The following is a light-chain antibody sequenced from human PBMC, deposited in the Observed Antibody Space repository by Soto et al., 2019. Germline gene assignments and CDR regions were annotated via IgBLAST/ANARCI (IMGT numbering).Light chain of an antibody. Sequence: QSALTQPASVSGSPGQSITISCTGTSSDVGGYNYVSWYQQHPGKAPKLMIYDVSNRPSGVSNRFSGSKSGNTASLNISGLQAEDEADYYCYSYRSSNTLYVFGSGTQRTVL. V-gene: IGLV2-14*03. J-gene: IGLJ1*01. CDR1: SSDVGGYNY. CDR2: DVS. CDR3: YSYRSSNTLYV.